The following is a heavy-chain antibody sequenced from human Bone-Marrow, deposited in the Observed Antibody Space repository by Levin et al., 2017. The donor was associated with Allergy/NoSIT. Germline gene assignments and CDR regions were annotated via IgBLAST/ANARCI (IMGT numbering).Heavy chain of an antibody. J-gene: IGHJ3*02. D-gene: IGHD3-10*01. CDR2: ISTSAYII. Sequence: GGSLRLSCAASGFNFTDHYMNWIRQSPGKGLEWVSSISTSAYIIYYADSVKGRFTISRDNAKNSLYLQMSSLRAEDTAVYYCARDRMLRGGTYGFDIWGHGTMVTVSS. V-gene: IGHV3-11*01. CDR3: ARDRMLRGGTYGFDI. CDR1: GFNFTDHY.